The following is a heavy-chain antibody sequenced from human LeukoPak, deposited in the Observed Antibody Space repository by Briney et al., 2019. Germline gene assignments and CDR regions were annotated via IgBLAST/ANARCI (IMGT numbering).Heavy chain of an antibody. J-gene: IGHJ4*02. Sequence: GASVKVSCTASGYTFTVYYMHWVRQAPGQGLERMGWINPNSGGTNYAQKFQGRVTMTRDTSISTAYMELSRLRSDDTAVYYCARGVLSLWFGEGDPPYDYWGQGTLVTVSS. CDR2: INPNSGGT. V-gene: IGHV1-2*02. D-gene: IGHD3-10*01. CDR1: GYTFTVYY. CDR3: ARGVLSLWFGEGDPPYDY.